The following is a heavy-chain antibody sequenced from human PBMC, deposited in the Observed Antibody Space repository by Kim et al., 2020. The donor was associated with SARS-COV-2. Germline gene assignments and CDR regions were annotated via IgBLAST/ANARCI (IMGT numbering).Heavy chain of an antibody. CDR3: AKATSAYYHTGMDV. CDR1: GFTFSSYA. J-gene: IGHJ6*02. CDR2: ISGSGGST. V-gene: IGHV3-23*01. D-gene: IGHD3-22*01. Sequence: GGSLRLSCAASGFTFSSYAMSWVRQTPGKGLEWVSVISGSGGSTYYADSVKGRFTISRDDSKNTLYLQMNSLRAEDSVVYYCAKATSAYYHTGMDVWGQGTTVTVSS.